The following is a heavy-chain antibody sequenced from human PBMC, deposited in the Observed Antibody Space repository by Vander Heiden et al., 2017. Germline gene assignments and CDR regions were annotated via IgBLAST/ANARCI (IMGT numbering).Heavy chain of an antibody. J-gene: IGHJ4*02. CDR2: IHPDGVEK. CDR3: ARVHLRYFDY. Sequence: EVQLVESGGDLVQPGGSLRVSCAASGFTFSNHWMTWVRQAPGKGLEWVAHIHPDGVEKKYVDSVKGRFTISRDNAKNSVFLQMNSLRAEDSAIYYCARVHLRYFDYWGQGTLVSVS. CDR1: GFTFSNHW. V-gene: IGHV3-7*01.